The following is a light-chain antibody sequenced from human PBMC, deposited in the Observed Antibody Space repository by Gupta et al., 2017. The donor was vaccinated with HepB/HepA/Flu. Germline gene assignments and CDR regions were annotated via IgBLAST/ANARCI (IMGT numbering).Light chain of an antibody. Sequence: EIVLTQPPGTLSLSPGESATLSCSASQSVTSNYLAWYQQTPGQATRLLISGASSRATGIPDSFSGSPDTIRSSSSWTDFTLTISRLVPEDYAVYYCQQYGTSPWTFGQGTKVEIK. V-gene: IGKV3-20*01. CDR1: QSVTSNY. CDR2: GAS. J-gene: IGKJ1*01. CDR3: QQYGTSPWT.